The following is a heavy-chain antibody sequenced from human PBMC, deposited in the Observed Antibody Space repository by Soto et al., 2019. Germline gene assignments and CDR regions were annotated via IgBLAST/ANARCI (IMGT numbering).Heavy chain of an antibody. V-gene: IGHV1-2*02. D-gene: IGHD3-9*01. CDR1: GYTFTCYY. CDR2: INPNSGGT. J-gene: IGHJ4*02. CDR3: ARVRGPYYDILTGYYIQDY. Sequence: XSVKVSCKASGYTFTCYYMHWVRQAPGQGLEWMGWINPNSGGTNYAQKFQGRVTMTRDTSISTAYMELSRLRSDDTAVYYCARVRGPYYDILTGYYIQDYWGQGTLVTVSS.